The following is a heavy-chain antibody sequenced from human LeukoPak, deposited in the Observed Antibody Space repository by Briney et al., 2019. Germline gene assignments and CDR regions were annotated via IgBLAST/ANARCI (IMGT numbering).Heavy chain of an antibody. V-gene: IGHV3-48*01. J-gene: IGHJ4*02. D-gene: IGHD4-23*01. CDR3: ATTVVTLFDY. Sequence: GGSLRLSCAASGLTFSSYSMNWVRQAPGKGLEWVSYISSSSSTIYYADSVKGRFTISRDNAKNSLYLQMNSLRAEDTAVYYCATTVVTLFDYWGQGTLVTVSS. CDR2: ISSSSSTI. CDR1: GLTFSSYS.